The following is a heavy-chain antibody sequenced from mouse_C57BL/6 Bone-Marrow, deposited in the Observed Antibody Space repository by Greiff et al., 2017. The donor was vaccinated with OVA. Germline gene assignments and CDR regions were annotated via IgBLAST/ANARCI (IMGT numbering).Heavy chain of an antibody. CDR1: GYTFTSYG. Sequence: VQLQESGAELARPGASVKLSCKASGYTFTSYGISWVKQRTGQGLEWIGKIYPRSGNTYYTEKFKGKATLTADKSSSTAYMELRSLTSEDSAVYFCARTSGRAWFDYWGQGTMVTVSA. V-gene: IGHV1-81*01. CDR3: ARTSGRAWFDY. J-gene: IGHJ3*01. CDR2: IYPRSGNT. D-gene: IGHD1-3*01.